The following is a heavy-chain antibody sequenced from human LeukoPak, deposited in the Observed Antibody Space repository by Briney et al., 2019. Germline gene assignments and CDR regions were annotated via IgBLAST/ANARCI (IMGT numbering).Heavy chain of an antibody. CDR3: ATLSGDTAMVYFDY. CDR2: IYYNGNT. D-gene: IGHD5-18*01. CDR1: GGSISRYY. Sequence: SETLSLTCTVSGGSISRYYWSWIRQPPGKGLDWIGYIYYNGNTNYNPSLKSRVTISVDTSKNQFSLKLSSVTAADTAVYYCATLSGDTAMVYFDYWGQGTLVTVSS. V-gene: IGHV4-59*12. J-gene: IGHJ4*02.